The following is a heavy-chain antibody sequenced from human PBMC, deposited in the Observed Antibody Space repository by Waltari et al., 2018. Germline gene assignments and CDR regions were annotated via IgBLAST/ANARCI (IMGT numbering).Heavy chain of an antibody. CDR2: IDPSDSYL. Sequence: EVPLDQSGAEVRKPGESLTISCKASGYDLTTYWITWVRQMPGKGLEWMGRIDPSDSYLSYSPSFQGHVTISADTSTNTAYLHWTSLTASDTAIYYCARHSTRGSSWNDFWGQGTLVTVSS. J-gene: IGHJ4*02. D-gene: IGHD6-13*01. CDR3: ARHSTRGSSWNDF. V-gene: IGHV5-10-1*03. CDR1: GYDLTTYW.